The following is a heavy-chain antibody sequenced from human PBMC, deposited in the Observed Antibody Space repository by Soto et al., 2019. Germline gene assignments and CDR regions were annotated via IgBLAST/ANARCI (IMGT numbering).Heavy chain of an antibody. D-gene: IGHD1-26*01. Sequence: QSGGSLRLSCAASGFTFSSYWMSWVRQAPGKGLEWVANIKQDGSEKYYVDSVKGRFTISRDNAKNSLYLQMNSLRAEDTAVYYCARDGPREATTRVNWFDPWGQGTLVTVSS. CDR2: IKQDGSEK. CDR3: ARDGPREATTRVNWFDP. J-gene: IGHJ5*02. CDR1: GFTFSSYW. V-gene: IGHV3-7*03.